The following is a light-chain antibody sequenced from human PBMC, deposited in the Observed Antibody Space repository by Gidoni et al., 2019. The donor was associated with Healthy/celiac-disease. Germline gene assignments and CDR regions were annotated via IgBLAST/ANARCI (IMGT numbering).Light chain of an antibody. CDR1: QSVSSSY. CDR2: GAS. J-gene: IGKJ2*03. Sequence: EIVLTHSPGTLSLSPGERATLSCRASQSVSSSYLAWYHQKPGQAPRPLIYGASSRATGITDRFSGSGSGTDFTLTISRLEPEDFAVYYCQQYGSSPYSFGQGTKLEIK. V-gene: IGKV3-20*01. CDR3: QQYGSSPYS.